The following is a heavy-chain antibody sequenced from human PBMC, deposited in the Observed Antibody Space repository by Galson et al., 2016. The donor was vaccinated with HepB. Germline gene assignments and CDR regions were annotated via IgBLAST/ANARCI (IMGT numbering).Heavy chain of an antibody. V-gene: IGHV4-31*03. CDR3: ARTYYDILTDYQKGWWSDP. J-gene: IGHJ5*02. D-gene: IGHD3-9*01. CDR1: GGSISSGTYS. Sequence: TLSLTCTVSGGSISSGTYSWSWIRQHPGKGLEWIGFIYNSGGTYYNPSLKSRVTTSVDTSKNQFSLKLSSVTAADTAVYYCARTYYDILTDYQKGWWSDPWGQGTLVTVSS. CDR2: IYNSGGT.